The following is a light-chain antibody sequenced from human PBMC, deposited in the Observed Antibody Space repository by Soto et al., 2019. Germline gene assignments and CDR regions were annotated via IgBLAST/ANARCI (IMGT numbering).Light chain of an antibody. J-gene: IGKJ1*01. CDR3: QQYGTSPWT. CDR2: GAS. CDR1: QRGTNNY. V-gene: IGKV3-20*01. Sequence: EIVLTQSPGTLSLSPGERATLSCRASQRGTNNYLAWYQQKPGQAPRLLIYGASSRATGFPDRFSGSGSGTDSTLTISRLEPEGFAVYYCQQYGTSPWTFGQGTKVEIK.